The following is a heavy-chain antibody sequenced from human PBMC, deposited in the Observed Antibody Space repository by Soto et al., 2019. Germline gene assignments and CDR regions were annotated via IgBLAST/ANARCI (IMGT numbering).Heavy chain of an antibody. CDR3: ARDQARQWVVHAYYYYGMDV. Sequence: QVQLVQSGAEVKKPGASVKVSCKXXGYXFTSYAMHWVRQAPGQRLEWMGWINAGNGNTKYSQKFQGRVTITRDTSASKAYMELRSLRSEDTAVYYCARDQARQWVVHAYYYYGMDVWGQGTTVTVSS. V-gene: IGHV1-3*01. D-gene: IGHD6-19*01. J-gene: IGHJ6*02. CDR1: GYXFTSYA. CDR2: INAGNGNT.